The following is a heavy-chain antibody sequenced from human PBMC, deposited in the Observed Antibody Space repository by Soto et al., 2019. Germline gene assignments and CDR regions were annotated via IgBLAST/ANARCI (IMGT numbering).Heavy chain of an antibody. D-gene: IGHD3-22*01. CDR2: INAGNGNT. V-gene: IGHV1-3*01. CDR3: AREQSGEIMTMTDAFDI. CDR1: GYTFTSYA. Sequence: QVQLVQSGAEVKKPGASVKVSCKASGYTFTSYAIHWVRQAPGQRLEWMGWINAGNGNTQYSQKFQGRVTITRDTSASIADMELSSLRSEDTALYYCAREQSGEIMTMTDAFDIWGQGTMVTVSS. J-gene: IGHJ3*02.